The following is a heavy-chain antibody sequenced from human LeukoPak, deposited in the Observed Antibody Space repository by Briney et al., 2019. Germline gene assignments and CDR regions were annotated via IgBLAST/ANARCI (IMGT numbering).Heavy chain of an antibody. V-gene: IGHV1-69*05. D-gene: IGHD3-3*01. Sequence: ASVKVSCKASGGTFSSYAISWVRQVPGQGLEWMGGIIPIFGTANYAQKFQGRVTITTDESTSTAYMELSSLRSEDTAVYYCARATLRFLEWWNFDYWGQGTLVTVSS. J-gene: IGHJ4*02. CDR3: ARATLRFLEWWNFDY. CDR1: GGTFSSYA. CDR2: IIPIFGTA.